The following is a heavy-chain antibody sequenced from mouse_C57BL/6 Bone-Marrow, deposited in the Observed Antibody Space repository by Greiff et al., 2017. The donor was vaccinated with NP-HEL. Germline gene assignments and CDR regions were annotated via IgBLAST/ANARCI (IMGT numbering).Heavy chain of an antibody. CDR3: ASYDGSSYYYYY. D-gene: IGHD1-1*01. Sequence: EVKVEESGGGLVQPGGSLSLSCAASGFTFTDSYMSWVRQPPGKALEWLGFIRNKANGYTKESSAPVKGRFTISRDNSPSILYLQMNALRAEDSATYYCASYDGSSYYYYYWGQGATLTVSS. CDR1: GFTFTDSY. V-gene: IGHV7-3*01. CDR2: IRNKANGYTK. J-gene: IGHJ2*01.